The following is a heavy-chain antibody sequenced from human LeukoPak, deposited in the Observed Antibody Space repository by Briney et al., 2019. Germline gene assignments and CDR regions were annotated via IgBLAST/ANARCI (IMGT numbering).Heavy chain of an antibody. CDR1: GDTFTDYY. Sequence: ASVKVSCKAFGDTFTDYYIHWLRQAHGQELEWMAWINYNSGGTNYAQKFQGRVTMTRDTSISTAYMELSRLRSDDTAVYYCAREGDSSGYSRFDYWGQGTLVTVSS. D-gene: IGHD3-22*01. CDR3: AREGDSSGYSRFDY. J-gene: IGHJ4*02. V-gene: IGHV1-2*02. CDR2: INYNSGGT.